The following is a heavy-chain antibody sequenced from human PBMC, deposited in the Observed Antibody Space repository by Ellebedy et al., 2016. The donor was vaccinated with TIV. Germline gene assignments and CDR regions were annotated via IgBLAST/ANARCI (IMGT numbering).Heavy chain of an antibody. J-gene: IGHJ5*02. Sequence: ASVKASCXASGYTFTSYGISWVRQAPGQGLEWMGWISAYNGNTNYAQKLQGRVTMTTDTSTSTAYMELSSLRSEDTAVYYCARHNPEGCSSGSCYPGWSWFNPWGQGTLVTVSS. CDR1: GYTFTSYG. V-gene: IGHV1-18*01. CDR2: ISAYNGNT. CDR3: ARHNPEGCSSGSCYPGWSWFNP. D-gene: IGHD2-15*01.